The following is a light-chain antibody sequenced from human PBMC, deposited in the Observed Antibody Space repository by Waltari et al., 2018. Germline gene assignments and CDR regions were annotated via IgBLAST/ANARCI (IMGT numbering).Light chain of an antibody. J-gene: IGLJ3*02. CDR3: AAWDDSLNGHWV. Sequence: QSVLTQPPSASGTPGQRVTISCSGSTSNIGSHIVTWYQQLPGKAPKLLIYRSDQRPSGVPDRFSGSKSGTSASLAISGLQSEDEAEYYCAAWDDSLNGHWVFGGGTKVTVL. CDR2: RSD. V-gene: IGLV1-44*01. CDR1: TSNIGSHI.